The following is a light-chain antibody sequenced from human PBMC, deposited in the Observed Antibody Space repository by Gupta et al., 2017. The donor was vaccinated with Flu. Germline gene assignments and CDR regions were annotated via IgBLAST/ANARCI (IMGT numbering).Light chain of an antibody. V-gene: IGLV1-44*01. CDR2: DNN. Sequence: ALTPTPSASATPGQRVTMSCSGSSSTVGINDVFWYQQRPGAATRLIIFDNNQRPAGVPDRFSGSKAGASASLDISGRQPEEEAEYYCAVGDDGRKGLIGGGTKVTVL. CDR3: AVGDDGRKGL. J-gene: IGLJ2*01. CDR1: SSTVGIND.